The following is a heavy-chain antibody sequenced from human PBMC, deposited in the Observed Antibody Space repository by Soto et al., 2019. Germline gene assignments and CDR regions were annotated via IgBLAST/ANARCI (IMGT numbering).Heavy chain of an antibody. J-gene: IGHJ5*02. V-gene: IGHV4-39*01. CDR2: IYYSGST. CDR3: ARQVYPPYNWFDP. Sequence: PSETLSLTCTVSGGSISSSSYYWGWIRQPPGKGLEWIGSIYYSGSTYYNPSLKSRVTISVDTSKNQFSLKLSSVTAADTAVYYCARQVYPPYNWFDPWGQGTLVTVSS. CDR1: GGSISSSSYY.